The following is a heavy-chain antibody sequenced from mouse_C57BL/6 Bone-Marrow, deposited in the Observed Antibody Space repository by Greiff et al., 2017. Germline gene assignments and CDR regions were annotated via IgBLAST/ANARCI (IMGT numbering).Heavy chain of an antibody. D-gene: IGHD1-1*01. CDR3: ASGYYGSSYGWYFDV. CDR2: IYPGDGDT. Sequence: VKLQQSGAELVKPGASVKISCKASGYAFSSYWMNWVKPRPGKGLEWIGQIYPGDGDTNYNGKFKGKATLTADKSSSTAYMQLSSLTSEDSAVYFCASGYYGSSYGWYFDVWGTGTTVTVSS. J-gene: IGHJ1*03. V-gene: IGHV1-80*01. CDR1: GYAFSSYW.